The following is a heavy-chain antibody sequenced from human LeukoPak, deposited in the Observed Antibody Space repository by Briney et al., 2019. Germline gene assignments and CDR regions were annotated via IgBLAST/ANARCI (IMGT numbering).Heavy chain of an antibody. D-gene: IGHD6-13*01. CDR3: ARSIPYGTTWYGRSDY. J-gene: IGHJ4*02. V-gene: IGHV3-7*03. CDR2: IKPDGTTR. CDR1: GFPFSSYS. Sequence: GGSLRLSCAASGFPFSSYSMTWVRQAPGKGLEWVANIKPDGTTRFYVDSVKGRFTISRDNALNSLYLQMNSLRAEDAAIYYCARSIPYGTTWYGRSDYWGQGTLVTVSS.